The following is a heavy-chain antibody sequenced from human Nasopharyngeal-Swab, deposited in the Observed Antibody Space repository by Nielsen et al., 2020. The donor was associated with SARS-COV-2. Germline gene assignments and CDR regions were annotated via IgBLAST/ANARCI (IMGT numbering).Heavy chain of an antibody. CDR3: ARGITILHASDI. V-gene: IGHV1-69*13. J-gene: IGHJ3*02. Sequence: SVKVSCKASGGTFSSYAISWVRQAPGQGLEWMGGIIPIFGTANYAQKFQGRVTITADESTSTAYMELSSLRSEDTAVYYCARGITILHASDIWGQGTMVTVSS. CDR1: GGTFSSYA. CDR2: IIPIFGTA. D-gene: IGHD3-3*01.